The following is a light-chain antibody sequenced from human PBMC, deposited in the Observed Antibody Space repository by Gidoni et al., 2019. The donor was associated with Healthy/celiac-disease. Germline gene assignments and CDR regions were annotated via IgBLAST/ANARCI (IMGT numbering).Light chain of an antibody. V-gene: IGKV1-33*01. CDR2: DAS. CDR3: QQYDNLPRFT. J-gene: IGKJ3*01. Sequence: DIQMTQSPSSLSASVGDRVTITCQASQDISNYLNWYQQKPGKAPKLLLYDASNLETGVPSRFIGSGSGTDFTFTISSLQPEDISTSYCQQYDNLPRFTFGPGTKVDIK. CDR1: QDISNY.